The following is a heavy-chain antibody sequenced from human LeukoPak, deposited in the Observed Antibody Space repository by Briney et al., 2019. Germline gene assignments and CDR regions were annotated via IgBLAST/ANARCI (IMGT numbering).Heavy chain of an antibody. V-gene: IGHV1-18*01. CDR3: ARILVPPIIWGGRAV. Sequence: ASVKVSCKASGYTFTSYAINWVRQAPGQRLEWMGWISAYSGNTKSAQKLQGRVTMTTDTSTSTAYMELRSLRSDDTAVYYCARILVPPIIWGGRAVGGKGTTVTVPS. D-gene: IGHD2-2*01. J-gene: IGHJ6*04. CDR1: GYTFTSYA. CDR2: ISAYSGNT.